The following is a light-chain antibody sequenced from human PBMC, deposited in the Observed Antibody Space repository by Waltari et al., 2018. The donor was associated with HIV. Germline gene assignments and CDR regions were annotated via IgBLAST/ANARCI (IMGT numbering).Light chain of an antibody. Sequence: SYVLTQPPSVSVAPGKTARISCEGDNTGSKSVHWYQQKPGQAPGVVMYYGSDRPSGIPERFSGSKSGNTATLTISRVEAGDEADYYCQVWDRGSDHYVFGTGTKVTVV. V-gene: IGLV3-21*04. CDR3: QVWDRGSDHYV. CDR1: NTGSKS. CDR2: YGS. J-gene: IGLJ1*01.